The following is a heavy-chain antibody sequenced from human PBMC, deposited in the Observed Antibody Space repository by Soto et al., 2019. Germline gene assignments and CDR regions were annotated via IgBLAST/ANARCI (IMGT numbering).Heavy chain of an antibody. CDR3: ARVKSSYDFWSGYYTTFDY. CDR1: GVSISSGGYY. V-gene: IGHV4-31*03. CDR2: IYYSGST. D-gene: IGHD3-3*01. J-gene: IGHJ4*02. Sequence: PSETLSLTCTVSGVSISSGGYYWSWIRQHPGKGLEWIGYIYYSGSTYYNPSLKSRVTISVDTSKNQFSLKLSSVTAADTAVYYCARVKSSYDFWSGYYTTFDYWGQGTLVTVSS.